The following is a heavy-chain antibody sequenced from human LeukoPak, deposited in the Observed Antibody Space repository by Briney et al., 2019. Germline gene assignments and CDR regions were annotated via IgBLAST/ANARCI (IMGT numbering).Heavy chain of an antibody. CDR2: FDPENAEI. D-gene: IGHD3-3*01. J-gene: IGHJ4*02. V-gene: IGHV1-24*01. CDR3: ATWGSDFWSGFDY. Sequence: GASVKVSCKLSGNTLRELPIQWVRQAGGKGLEWMAGFDPENAEIVYAQKFQGRVTMTEDTSTNTAYMELTSLTSDDTALYYCATWGSDFWSGFDYWGQGTQVTVSS. CDR1: GNTLRELP.